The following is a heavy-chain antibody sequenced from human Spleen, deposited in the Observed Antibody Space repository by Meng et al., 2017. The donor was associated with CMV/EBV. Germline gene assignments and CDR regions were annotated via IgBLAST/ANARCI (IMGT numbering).Heavy chain of an antibody. CDR1: GCSMSDYY. CDR3: ARDRAPSSPTDYRYGMDV. V-gene: IGHV4-59*01. D-gene: IGHD2-2*01. J-gene: IGHJ6*02. Sequence: SETLSLTCTVSGCSMSDYYWSWIRQPPGKGLEWIGYIYNSENTNYNPSLKRRVTISVDTAKNHFSLRLSTVTAADTAVYYCARDRAPSSPTDYRYGMDVWGQGTTVTVSS. CDR2: IYNSENT.